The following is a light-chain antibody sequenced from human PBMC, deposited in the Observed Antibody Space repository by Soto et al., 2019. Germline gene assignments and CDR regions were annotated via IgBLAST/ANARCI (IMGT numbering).Light chain of an antibody. V-gene: IGLV1-51*01. CDR3: GTWDTSLSAYG. Sequence: QTLLTQPPWLTAAPAHKSTIACAGRSSNIGYNFVSWYKHLPGTVPKPPTYDHDPRPPGISARFSASKSGTSATLDIAGLQTGNEADYYCGTWDTSLSAYGSGPGPKVTV. J-gene: IGLJ1*01. CDR2: DHD. CDR1: SSNIGYNF.